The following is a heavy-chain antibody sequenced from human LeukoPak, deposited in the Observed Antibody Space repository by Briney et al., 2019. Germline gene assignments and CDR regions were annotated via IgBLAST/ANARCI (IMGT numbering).Heavy chain of an antibody. CDR1: GGSISSSSYY. Sequence: SETLSLTCTVSGGSISSSSYYWGWIRQPPGKGLEWIGSIYYSGSTYYNPSLKSRVTISVDTSKNQFSLKPSSVTAADTAVYYCARSSSYYDFWSGYYGDYFDYWGQGTLVTVSS. J-gene: IGHJ4*02. V-gene: IGHV4-39*01. CDR2: IYYSGST. CDR3: ARSSSYYDFWSGYYGDYFDY. D-gene: IGHD3-3*01.